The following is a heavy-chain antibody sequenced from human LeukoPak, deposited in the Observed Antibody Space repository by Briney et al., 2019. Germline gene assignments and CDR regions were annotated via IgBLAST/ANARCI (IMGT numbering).Heavy chain of an antibody. V-gene: IGHV3-74*01. D-gene: IGHD1-7*01. CDR2: ISPDGRNI. Sequence: GGSLRLSCAASGFTLSDYWMNWVRQAPGNGPVSVSHISPDGRNIAYADSVKGRFTISRDSAKNTLYLQMNSLRVGDTAVYYCVRDGGGTTPYDCWGQGTLVTVSS. J-gene: IGHJ4*02. CDR3: VRDGGGTTPYDC. CDR1: GFTLSDYW.